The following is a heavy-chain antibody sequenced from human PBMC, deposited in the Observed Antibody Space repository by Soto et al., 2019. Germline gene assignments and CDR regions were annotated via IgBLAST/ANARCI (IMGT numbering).Heavy chain of an antibody. Sequence: EVHLVESGGGLVQPGRSLSLSCAASGFSFDDYAMHWVRQVPGQGLEWVSSISWNSGNIVYADSAKGRFTISRDSANNSLYLQMNSLRTKDAALYFCAKGTVTSIFAYCDYWGQGNLVTVSS. CDR2: ISWNSGNI. V-gene: IGHV3-9*01. CDR1: GFSFDDYA. D-gene: IGHD3-3*01. CDR3: AKGTVTSIFAYCDY. J-gene: IGHJ4*02.